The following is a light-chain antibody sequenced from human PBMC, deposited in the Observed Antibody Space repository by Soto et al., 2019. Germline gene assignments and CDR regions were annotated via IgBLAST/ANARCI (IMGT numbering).Light chain of an antibody. J-gene: IGKJ2*01. CDR1: QAIRHD. V-gene: IGKV1-6*01. CDR2: TAS. Sequence: AIQMTQSPSSLTASIGDRVTITCRASQAIRHDLGWYQQKPGKAPKLLIYTASPLLSGVPSRFSGSGSGTDFTLTISSLQAEHFATYYCLQLYDYPYTFGQGTRLEI. CDR3: LQLYDYPYT.